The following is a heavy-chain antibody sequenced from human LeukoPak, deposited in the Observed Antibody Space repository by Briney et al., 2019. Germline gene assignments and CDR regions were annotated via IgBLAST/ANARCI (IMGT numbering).Heavy chain of an antibody. CDR3: ARGGRRTTRDTWFDP. CDR1: GGSFSGYY. J-gene: IGHJ5*02. D-gene: IGHD4-11*01. V-gene: IGHV4-34*01. CDR2: INHSGST. Sequence: SETLSLTGAVYGGSFSGYYWSWIRQPPGKGREWIGEINHSGSTNYNPSLKSRVTISVDTSKNQFSLKLSSVTAADTAVYYCARGGRRTTRDTWFDPWGEGTLVTVSS.